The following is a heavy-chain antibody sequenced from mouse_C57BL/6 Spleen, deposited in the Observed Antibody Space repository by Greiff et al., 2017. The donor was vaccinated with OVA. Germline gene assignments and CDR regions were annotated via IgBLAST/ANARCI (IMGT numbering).Heavy chain of an antibody. J-gene: IGHJ3*01. D-gene: IGHD1-1*01. CDR2: IDPSDSAT. Sequence: VQLQQPGAELVRPGSSVKLSCKASGYTFTSYWMHWVKQRPIQGLEWIGNIDPSDSATHYNQKFKDKATLTVDKSSSTAYMQLSSLTSEASAVXYCARPDKIGSNYVAWFAYWGQGTLVTVSA. CDR1: GYTFTSYW. V-gene: IGHV1-52*01. CDR3: ARPDKIGSNYVAWFAY.